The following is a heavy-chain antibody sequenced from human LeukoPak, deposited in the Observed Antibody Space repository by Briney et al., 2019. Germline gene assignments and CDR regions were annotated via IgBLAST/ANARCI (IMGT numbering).Heavy chain of an antibody. Sequence: GGSLRLSCAASGFTFSTYAMSWVRQAPGKGLEWVSAISGSGGTTYYADSVKGRFTISRDNSKNTLYLQMNSLRVEDTAVYYCATRYSYGSYYFDYWGQGTLVTVSS. V-gene: IGHV3-23*01. CDR3: ATRYSYGSYYFDY. D-gene: IGHD5-18*01. J-gene: IGHJ4*02. CDR1: GFTFSTYA. CDR2: ISGSGGTT.